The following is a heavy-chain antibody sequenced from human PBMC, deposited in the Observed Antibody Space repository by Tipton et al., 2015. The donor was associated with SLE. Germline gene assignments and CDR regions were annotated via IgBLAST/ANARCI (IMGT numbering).Heavy chain of an antibody. CDR1: GFTFSTSG. Sequence: SLRLSCAASGFTFSTSGMNWVRQSPGKGLEWVAIILYDGSNKHYADSVQGRFIISRDNSKNTLYLQMNNLRAEDTAMYYCAKDLGMAYYYYYGMDVWGQGTTVTVSS. CDR2: ILYDGSNK. CDR3: AKDLGMAYYYYYGMDV. D-gene: IGHD1-14*01. J-gene: IGHJ6*02. V-gene: IGHV3-30*18.